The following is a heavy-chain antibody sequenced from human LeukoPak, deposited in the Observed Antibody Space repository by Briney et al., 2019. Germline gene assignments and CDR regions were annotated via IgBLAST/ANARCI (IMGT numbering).Heavy chain of an antibody. CDR2: INPAGSET. Sequence: PGGSLRLSCAASGFTFSSYAMSWVRQAPGTGLEWVANINPAGSETYYVDPVKGRFSISRDNAKNLVYLQMNSLRAEDTAVYHCARFGYVAAVDVWGQGTPVTVSS. CDR3: ARFGYVAAVDV. CDR1: GFTFSSYA. V-gene: IGHV3-7*01. J-gene: IGHJ4*02. D-gene: IGHD2-15*01.